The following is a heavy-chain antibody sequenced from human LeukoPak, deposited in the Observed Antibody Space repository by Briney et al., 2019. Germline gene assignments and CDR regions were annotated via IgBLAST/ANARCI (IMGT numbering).Heavy chain of an antibody. J-gene: IGHJ4*02. CDR2: IYGGGGT. CDR1: GFTVSGNY. Sequence: GGSLRLSCAASGFTVSGNYMSWVRQAPGKGLEWVSAIYGGGGTYYADSVKGRFTISRDNSKNTLYLQMNSLRPEDTAVYYCTRDLICSGGSCYSDYWGQGTLVTVSS. CDR3: TRDLICSGGSCYSDY. V-gene: IGHV3-53*01. D-gene: IGHD2-15*01.